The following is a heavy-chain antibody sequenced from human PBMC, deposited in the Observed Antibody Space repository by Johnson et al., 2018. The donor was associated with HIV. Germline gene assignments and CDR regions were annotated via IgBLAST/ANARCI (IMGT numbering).Heavy chain of an antibody. J-gene: IGHJ3*02. CDR2: ISYDGSNK. CDR3: ARDPWGYYDSTGAFDS. Sequence: LVESGGGVVQPGRSLRLSCAASGFTFSSYAMHWVRQAPGKGLEWVAVISYDGSNKYYADSVKGRFTISRDNSKNTLYLQMNSLRAEDTAVYYCARDPWGYYDSTGAFDSWGQGTMVTVAS. CDR1: GFTFSSYA. V-gene: IGHV3-30*04. D-gene: IGHD3-22*01.